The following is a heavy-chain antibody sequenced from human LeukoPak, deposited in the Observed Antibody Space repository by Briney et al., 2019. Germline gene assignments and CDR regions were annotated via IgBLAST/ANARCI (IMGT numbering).Heavy chain of an antibody. V-gene: IGHV4-59*08. CDR2: IYYTGST. CDR1: GGSISTYY. D-gene: IGHD6-13*01. Sequence: SETLSLTCTVSGGSISTYYWSWIRQPPGKGLEWIGYIYYTGSTNYNPSLKSRVTILVDRSNNQFSLKLSSVTAADTAVYYCARRGGYSSTAKDAFDIWGQGTMVTVSS. CDR3: ARRGGYSSTAKDAFDI. J-gene: IGHJ3*02.